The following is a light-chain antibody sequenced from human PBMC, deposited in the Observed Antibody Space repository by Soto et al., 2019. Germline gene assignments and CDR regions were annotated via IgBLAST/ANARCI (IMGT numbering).Light chain of an antibody. J-gene: IGKJ5*01. Sequence: EIVLTQSPATLPLSPGERATLSCRASQSVRRYLAWYQHKPPQAPRLIIYDSSTRANGIPARFSGSGSETDFALTIASLEPEDFAVYYCQQRNNWPPITFGQGTRLEIK. CDR1: QSVRRY. V-gene: IGKV3-11*01. CDR2: DSS. CDR3: QQRNNWPPIT.